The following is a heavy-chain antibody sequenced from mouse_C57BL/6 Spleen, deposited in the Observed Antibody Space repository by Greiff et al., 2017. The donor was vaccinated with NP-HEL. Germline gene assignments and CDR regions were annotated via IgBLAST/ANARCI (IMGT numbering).Heavy chain of an antibody. Sequence: EVQGVESGGGLVKPGGSLKLSCAASGFTFSSYAMSWVRQTPEKRLEWVATISDGGSYTYYPDNVKGRFTISRDNAKNNLYLQMSHLKSEDTAMYYCERTGGYFDYWGQVTTLTVSS. CDR1: GFTFSSYA. V-gene: IGHV5-4*01. CDR3: ERTGGYFDY. CDR2: ISDGGSYT. D-gene: IGHD1-1*02. J-gene: IGHJ2*01.